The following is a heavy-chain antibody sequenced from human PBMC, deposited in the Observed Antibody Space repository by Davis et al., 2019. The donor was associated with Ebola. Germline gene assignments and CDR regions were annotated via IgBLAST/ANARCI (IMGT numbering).Heavy chain of an antibody. V-gene: IGHV3-53*01. CDR3: AKARNTVVTFLVGY. J-gene: IGHJ4*02. Sequence: PGGSLRLSCAASGFTVSSNYMSWVRQAPGKGLEWVSVIYSGGSTYYADSVKGRFTISRDNSKNTLYLQMNSLRAEDTAVYYCAKARNTVVTFLVGYWGQGTLVTVSS. CDR2: IYSGGST. D-gene: IGHD4-23*01. CDR1: GFTVSSNY.